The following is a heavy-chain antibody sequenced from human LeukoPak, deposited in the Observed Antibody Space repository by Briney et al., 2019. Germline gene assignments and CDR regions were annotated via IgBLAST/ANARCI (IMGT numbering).Heavy chain of an antibody. D-gene: IGHD6-19*01. CDR3: AKDSALYSSGPAAFDI. V-gene: IGHV3-23*01. Sequence: GGSLRLSCAASGFTFRSYAMSWVRQAPGKGLEWVSAISGSGGSTYYADSVKGRFTISRDNSKNTLYLQMNSLRAEDTAVYYCAKDSALYSSGPAAFDIWGQGAMVTVSS. CDR1: GFTFRSYA. J-gene: IGHJ3*02. CDR2: ISGSGGST.